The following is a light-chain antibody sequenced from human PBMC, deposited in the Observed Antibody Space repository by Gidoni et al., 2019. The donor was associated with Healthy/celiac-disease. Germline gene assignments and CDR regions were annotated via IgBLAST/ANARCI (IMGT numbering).Light chain of an antibody. V-gene: IGKV1-5*03. CDR3: QQYNSYSSWA. J-gene: IGKJ1*01. CDR1: QSISSW. CDR2: KAS. Sequence: DIQMTQSPSTLSASVGDRVTITCRASQSISSWLAWYQQKPGKDPKLLIYKASSLESGAPSKFSGSGSGTEFTLTISSLQPDDFATYYCQQYNSYSSWAFGQGTKVEIK.